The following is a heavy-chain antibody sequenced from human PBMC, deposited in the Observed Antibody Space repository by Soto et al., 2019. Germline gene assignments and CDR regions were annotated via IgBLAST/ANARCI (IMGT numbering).Heavy chain of an antibody. D-gene: IGHD2-8*02. V-gene: IGHV2-5*02. CDR3: AHSRLCTATICGWGFDY. CDR2: VYWDDDD. CDR1: GFSLSSTGVG. Sequence: QITLKESGPTLVKPTQTLTLTCTFSGFSLSSTGVGVGWIRQPPGKALEWLAIVYWDDDDRYTPSLKNRLTINKDTSKNQVVLTMTNVDPVDTATDFCAHSRLCTATICGWGFDYWGQGTLVTVSS. J-gene: IGHJ4*02.